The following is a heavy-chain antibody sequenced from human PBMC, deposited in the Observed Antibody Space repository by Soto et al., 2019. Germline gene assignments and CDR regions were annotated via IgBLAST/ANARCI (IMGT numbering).Heavy chain of an antibody. Sequence: QVQLVQSGAEVQKPGSSVKVSCKASGGTFSSYAISWVRQAPGQGLEWMGGIIHISDTTNYAQKFQGRVTSTAEESTSKAYMALSSVRSEDTDVYYGARSQGSSASLVIYYYYYYGMDVWVQGTMVTVSS. CDR1: GGTFSSYA. J-gene: IGHJ6*01. V-gene: IGHV1-69*01. CDR3: ARSQGSSASLVIYYYYYYGMDV. D-gene: IGHD2-2*01. CDR2: IIHISDTT.